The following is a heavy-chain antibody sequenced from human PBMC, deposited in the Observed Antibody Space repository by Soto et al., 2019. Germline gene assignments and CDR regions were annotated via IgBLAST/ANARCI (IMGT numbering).Heavy chain of an antibody. D-gene: IGHD6-13*01. CDR3: ASLRDTSSWYYAY. CDR1: GGSISSYY. CDR2: IYYSGST. Sequence: SETLSLACTVSGGSISSYYWSWIRQPPGKGLEWIGYIYYSGSTDYNPSLKSRVTISVDTSKNQFSLKLSSVTAADTAVYYCASLRDTSSWYYAYWGQGTLVTVSS. V-gene: IGHV4-59*08. J-gene: IGHJ4*02.